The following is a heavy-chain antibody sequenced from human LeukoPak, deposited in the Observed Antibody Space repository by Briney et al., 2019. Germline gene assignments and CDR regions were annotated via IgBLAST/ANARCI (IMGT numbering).Heavy chain of an antibody. CDR2: IYYSGST. D-gene: IGHD3-10*01. Sequence: SETLSLTCTVSGGSISSYYWSWIRQPPGKGLERIGYIYYSGSTNYNPSLKSRVTISVDTSKNQFSLKLSSVTAADTAVYYCARSGSGSYYKGDAFDIWGQGTMVTVSS. V-gene: IGHV4-59*01. J-gene: IGHJ3*02. CDR3: ARSGSGSYYKGDAFDI. CDR1: GGSISSYY.